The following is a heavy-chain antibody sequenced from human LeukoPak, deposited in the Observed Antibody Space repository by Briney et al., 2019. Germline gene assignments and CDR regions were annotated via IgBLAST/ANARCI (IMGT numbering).Heavy chain of an antibody. J-gene: IGHJ5*02. CDR1: GGTFSRYS. Sequence: SVKVSCKASGGTFSRYSISWVRQAPGQGLEWMGGIIPIFGTANYAQKFQGRVTITADESTSTAYMELSSLRSEDTAVYYCARHSNPQGSSVMGGYNLWGQGALVTVSS. D-gene: IGHD5-12*01. V-gene: IGHV1-69*01. CDR2: IIPIFGTA. CDR3: ARHSNPQGSSVMGGYNL.